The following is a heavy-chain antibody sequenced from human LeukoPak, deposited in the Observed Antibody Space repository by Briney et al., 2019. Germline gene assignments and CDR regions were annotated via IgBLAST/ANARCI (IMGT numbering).Heavy chain of an antibody. D-gene: IGHD2-2*01. Sequence: SVKVSCKASGGTFSSYAISWVGQAPGQGLEWMGRIIPILGIANYAQKFQGRVTITADKSTSTAYMELSSLRSEDTAVYYCARDVGYCSSTSCYSAFDIWGQGTMVTVSS. CDR3: ARDVGYCSSTSCYSAFDI. J-gene: IGHJ3*02. CDR1: GGTFSSYA. CDR2: IIPILGIA. V-gene: IGHV1-69*10.